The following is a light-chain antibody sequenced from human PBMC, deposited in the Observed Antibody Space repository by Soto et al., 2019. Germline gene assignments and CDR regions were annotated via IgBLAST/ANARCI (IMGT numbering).Light chain of an antibody. V-gene: IGLV2-23*01. Sequence: QSVLTQPASVSGSPGQSIAISCTGTSSDVGSHNLVSWYQQFPGKAPKLIIFEASKRPSGVSNRFSGSKSGSTASLTISGLQAEDEADYYCCSNAAGSTYVFGSGTKVTVL. J-gene: IGLJ1*01. CDR3: CSNAAGSTYV. CDR2: EAS. CDR1: SSDVGSHNL.